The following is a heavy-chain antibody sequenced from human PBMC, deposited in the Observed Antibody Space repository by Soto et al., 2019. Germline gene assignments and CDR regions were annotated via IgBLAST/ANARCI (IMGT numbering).Heavy chain of an antibody. CDR3: ARSYDSSGYYYVTSFDY. J-gene: IGHJ4*02. CDR1: GGTFSSYA. Sequence: SVKVSCKASGGTFSSYAIIWVRQAPGQGLEWMGGIIPIFGTANYAQKFQGRVTITADESTSTAYMELSSLRSEDTAVYYCARSYDSSGYYYVTSFDYWGQGTMVTVS. D-gene: IGHD3-22*01. V-gene: IGHV1-69*01. CDR2: IIPIFGTA.